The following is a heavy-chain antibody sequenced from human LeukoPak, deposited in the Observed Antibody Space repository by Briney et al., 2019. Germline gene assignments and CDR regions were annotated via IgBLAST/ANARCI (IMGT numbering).Heavy chain of an antibody. Sequence: SETLSLTCAVYGGSFSGYYWSWTRQPPGKGLEWIGEINHSGSTNYNPSLKSRVTISVDTSKNQFSLKLSSVTAADTAVYYCARGSGYYPPREALFDPWGQGTLVTVSS. V-gene: IGHV4-34*01. D-gene: IGHD3-22*01. CDR1: GGSFSGYY. CDR2: INHSGST. CDR3: ARGSGYYPPREALFDP. J-gene: IGHJ5*02.